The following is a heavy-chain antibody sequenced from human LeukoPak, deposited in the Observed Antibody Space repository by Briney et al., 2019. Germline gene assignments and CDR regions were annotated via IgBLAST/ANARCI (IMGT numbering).Heavy chain of an antibody. CDR1: GFAFSNYW. CDR2: IKNDGSTT. Sequence: GGSLRLSCAASGFAFSNYWMHWVRQAPGKGPVWVSRIKNDGSTTNYADSVKGRFTISSDNPKNTLYLQMNSLRAEDTDVFFFVVWESRWGQGNLVTVSS. D-gene: IGHD1-26*01. CDR3: VVWESR. V-gene: IGHV3-74*01. J-gene: IGHJ4*02.